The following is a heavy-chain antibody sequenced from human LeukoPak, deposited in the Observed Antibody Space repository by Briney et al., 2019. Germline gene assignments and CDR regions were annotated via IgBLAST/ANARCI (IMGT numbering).Heavy chain of an antibody. CDR3: ARDEDFYGSGSYNPGYFQH. CDR1: GGSISSYY. Sequence: PSETLSLTCTVSGGSISSYYCSWIRQPPGKGLEWIGYIYYSGSTKYSPSLKSRVTISVDTSKNQFSLKLSSVTAADTAVYYCARDEDFYGSGSYNPGYFQHWGQGTLVTVSS. J-gene: IGHJ1*01. V-gene: IGHV4-59*08. D-gene: IGHD3-10*01. CDR2: IYYSGST.